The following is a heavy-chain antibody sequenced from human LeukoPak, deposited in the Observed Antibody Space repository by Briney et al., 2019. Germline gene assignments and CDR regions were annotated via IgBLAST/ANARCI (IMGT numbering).Heavy chain of an antibody. V-gene: IGHV4-59*08. J-gene: IGHJ4*02. D-gene: IGHD3-22*01. Sequence: SETLSLTCTVSGGSISSYYWSWIRQPPGKGLEWIGNIYYSGSTNYNPSLKSRVTISVDTSKNQFSLKLSSVTAADTAVYYCARHGYYYNPSGYFAYWGQGTLVTVSS. CDR1: GGSISSYY. CDR2: IYYSGST. CDR3: ARHGYYYNPSGYFAY.